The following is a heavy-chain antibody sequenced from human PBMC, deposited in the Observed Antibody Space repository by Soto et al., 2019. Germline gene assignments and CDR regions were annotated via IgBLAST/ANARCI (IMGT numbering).Heavy chain of an antibody. D-gene: IGHD3-22*01. CDR3: AKAAYDSSGYYIDY. CDR1: GFTFSSYG. CDR2: ISYDGSNK. Sequence: GGSLRLSCAASGFTFSSYGMHWVRQAPGKGLEWVAVISYDGSNKYYADSVKGRFTISRDNSKNTLYLQMNSLRAKDTAVYYCAKAAYDSSGYYIDYWGQGTLVTVSS. J-gene: IGHJ4*02. V-gene: IGHV3-30*18.